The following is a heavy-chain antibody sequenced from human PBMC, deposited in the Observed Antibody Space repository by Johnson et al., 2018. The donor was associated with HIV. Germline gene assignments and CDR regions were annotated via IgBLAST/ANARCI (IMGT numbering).Heavy chain of an antibody. V-gene: IGHV3-30*04. CDR3: ARDPTWTDSSGSGAFDS. J-gene: IGHJ3*02. CDR1: GFTFSAYA. D-gene: IGHD6-25*01. Sequence: VQLVESGGGVVHPEWSLRLSCAASGFTFSAYAMYWVRQAPGKGLEWVAVVSYDGSNQYYADSVKGRFTISRDNSKKTLYLQINSLRAEDTAVYYCARDPTWTDSSGSGAFDSWGQGTMVTVSS. CDR2: VSYDGSNQ.